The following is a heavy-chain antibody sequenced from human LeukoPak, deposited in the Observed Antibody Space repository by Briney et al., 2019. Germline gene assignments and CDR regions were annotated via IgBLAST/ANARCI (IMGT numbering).Heavy chain of an antibody. CDR3: ARGLGSYYYYYMDV. J-gene: IGHJ6*03. CDR2: VIPIFGTA. V-gene: IGHV1-69*05. CDR1: GGTFSSYA. D-gene: IGHD3-10*01. Sequence: SVKVSCKASGGTFSSYAISWVRQAPGQGLEWMGGVIPIFGTANYAQKFQGRVTITTDESTSTAYMELSSLRSEDTAVYYCARGLGSYYYYYMDVWGKGTTVTVSS.